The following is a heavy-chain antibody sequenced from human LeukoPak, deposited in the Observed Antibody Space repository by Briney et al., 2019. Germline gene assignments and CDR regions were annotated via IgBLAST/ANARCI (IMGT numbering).Heavy chain of an antibody. CDR3: AKDLGGSGYDGAFDY. V-gene: IGHV3-9*01. D-gene: IGHD5-12*01. J-gene: IGHJ4*02. Sequence: PGGSLRLSCAASGFTFDDYAMHWVRQAPGKGLEWVSGISWNSGSIGYADSVKSRFTISRDNAKNSLYLQMNSLRAEDTALYYCAKDLGGSGYDGAFDYWGQGTLVTVSS. CDR1: GFTFDDYA. CDR2: ISWNSGSI.